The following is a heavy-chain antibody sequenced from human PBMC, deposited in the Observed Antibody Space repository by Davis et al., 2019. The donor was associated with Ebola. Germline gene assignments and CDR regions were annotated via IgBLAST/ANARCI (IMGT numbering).Heavy chain of an antibody. D-gene: IGHD3-22*01. CDR3: TSPDYYDSSGYYRQIDY. J-gene: IGHJ4*02. Sequence: GGSLRLSCAASGFTFSGSAMHWVRQASGKGLEWVGRIRSKANSYATAYAASVKGRFTISRDDSKNTAYLQMNSLKTEDTAVYYCTSPDYYDSSGYYRQIDYWGQGTLVTVSS. CDR1: GFTFSGSA. CDR2: IRSKANSYAT. V-gene: IGHV3-73*01.